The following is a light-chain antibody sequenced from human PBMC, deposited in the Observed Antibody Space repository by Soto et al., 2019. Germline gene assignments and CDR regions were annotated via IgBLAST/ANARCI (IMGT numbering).Light chain of an antibody. Sequence: DIQLTQSPSFLSASVGDRVTITCRASQGISSYLAWYQQKPGKAPKLLIYAASTLQSGDPSRFSGSGSGTEFTLTSSSLQPEDFATYYCQQLNSYPLTFGGGTKVEIK. CDR1: QGISSY. CDR2: AAS. J-gene: IGKJ4*01. CDR3: QQLNSYPLT. V-gene: IGKV1-9*01.